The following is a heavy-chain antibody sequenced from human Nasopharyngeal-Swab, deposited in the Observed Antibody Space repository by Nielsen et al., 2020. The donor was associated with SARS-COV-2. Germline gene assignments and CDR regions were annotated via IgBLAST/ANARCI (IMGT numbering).Heavy chain of an antibody. D-gene: IGHD6-19*01. CDR2: IIPIFGTA. Sequence: WVGQAPGQGLEWMGGIIPIFGTANYAQKFQGRVTITADESTSTAYMELSSLRSEDTAVYYCARGGVAGTGYGMDVWGQGTTVTVSS. V-gene: IGHV1-69*01. J-gene: IGHJ6*02. CDR3: ARGGVAGTGYGMDV.